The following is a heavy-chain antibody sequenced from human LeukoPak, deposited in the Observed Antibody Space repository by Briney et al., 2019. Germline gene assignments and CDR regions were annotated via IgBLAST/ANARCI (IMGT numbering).Heavy chain of an antibody. Sequence: PSETLSLTCAVSDDSFSSHYWTWFRQPPGKGLEWIGYISYIGSTNYNPSLKSRVTISIDTSKNQFSLKLSSATAADTAVYFCARDLVTVTKGFDIWGQGTMVSVSS. D-gene: IGHD4-17*01. J-gene: IGHJ3*02. CDR2: ISYIGST. V-gene: IGHV4-59*11. CDR1: DDSFSSHY. CDR3: ARDLVTVTKGFDI.